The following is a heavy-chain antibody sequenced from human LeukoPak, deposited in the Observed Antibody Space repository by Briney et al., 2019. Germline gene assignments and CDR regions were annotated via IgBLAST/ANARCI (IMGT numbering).Heavy chain of an antibody. V-gene: IGHV3-48*03. CDR1: GFTFSGHE. J-gene: IGHJ4*02. CDR3: ASLSGAGSAYY. Sequence: RSGGSLRLPSAVSGFTFSGHEMNWVRQAPGKGLEWVSYISGPSHAIYYADSVKGRFTISRDNAKSSLFLQMNSLRVDDTAIYYCASLSGAGSAYYWGRGTLVTVSS. CDR2: ISGPSHAI. D-gene: IGHD6-19*01.